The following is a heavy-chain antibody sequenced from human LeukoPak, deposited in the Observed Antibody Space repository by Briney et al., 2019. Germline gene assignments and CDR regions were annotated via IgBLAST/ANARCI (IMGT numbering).Heavy chain of an antibody. Sequence: PGGPLRLSCAASGFTVSSNYMSWVRQAPGKGLEWVSVIYSGGSTYYADSVKGRFTISRDNSKNTLYLQMNSLRAEDTAVYYCARGIDAYGMDVWGQGTTVTVSS. CDR1: GFTVSSNY. CDR3: ARGIDAYGMDV. D-gene: IGHD3-16*02. V-gene: IGHV3-53*01. CDR2: IYSGGST. J-gene: IGHJ6*02.